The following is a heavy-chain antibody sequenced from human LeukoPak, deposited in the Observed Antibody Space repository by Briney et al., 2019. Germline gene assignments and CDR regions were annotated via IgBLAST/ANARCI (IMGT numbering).Heavy chain of an antibody. V-gene: IGHV1-2*02. CDR2: INPYNGGT. Sequence: ASVKVSCKASGYAFTGYYMHWVRQALGQGLEWMAWINPYNGGTNYAQRFQGRVTVATDTSISTAYMELSRLRSDDTAVYYCARAPDSDSSGYSHWGQGTLVTVAP. J-gene: IGHJ4*02. CDR3: ARAPDSDSSGYSH. D-gene: IGHD3-22*01. CDR1: GYAFTGYY.